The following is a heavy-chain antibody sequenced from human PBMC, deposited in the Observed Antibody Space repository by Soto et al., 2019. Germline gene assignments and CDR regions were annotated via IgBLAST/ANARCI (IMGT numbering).Heavy chain of an antibody. CDR3: GRHEWTYYLLAINF. CDR1: VGSLSSSSYY. V-gene: IGHV4-39*01. Sequence: QLHLQESGPGLVKPSETLSLTCIVSVGSLSSSSYYWTWIRQPPGKGLEWIGTISYNGNPYYNPSLKSRVTIALDTSKSGFSLRVSSVTASDTAVSYCGRHEWTYYLLAINFCGQGTLATVSS. CDR2: ISYNGNP. J-gene: IGHJ4*02. D-gene: IGHD5-12*01.